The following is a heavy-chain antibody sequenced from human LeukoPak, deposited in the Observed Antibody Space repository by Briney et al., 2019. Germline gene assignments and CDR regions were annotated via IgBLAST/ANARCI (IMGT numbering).Heavy chain of an antibody. CDR3: ARERWFDI. CDR1: GGSFSGYY. V-gene: IGHV4-59*01. J-gene: IGHJ3*02. D-gene: IGHD4-23*01. CDR2: IYYSGST. Sequence: PSETLSLTCAVYGGSFSGYYWSWIRQPPGKGLEWIGYIYYSGSTNYNPSLKSRVTISVDTSKNQFSLKLSSVTAADTAVYYCARERWFDIWGQGTMVTVSS.